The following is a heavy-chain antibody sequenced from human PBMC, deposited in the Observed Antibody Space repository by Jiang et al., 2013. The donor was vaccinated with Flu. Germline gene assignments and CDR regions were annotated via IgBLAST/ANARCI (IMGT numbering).Heavy chain of an antibody. Sequence: IYPGDSDTRYSPSFQGQVTISADKSISTAYLQWSSLKASDTAMYYCARHMGYYDSSVGDYWGQGTLVTVSS. J-gene: IGHJ4*02. V-gene: IGHV5-51*01. D-gene: IGHD3-22*01. CDR3: ARHMGYYDSSVGDY. CDR2: IYPGDSDT.